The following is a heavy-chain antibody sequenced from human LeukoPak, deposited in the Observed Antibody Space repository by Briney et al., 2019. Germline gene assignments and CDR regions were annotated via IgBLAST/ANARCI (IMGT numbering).Heavy chain of an antibody. CDR1: GFTFSDYY. D-gene: IGHD6-19*01. CDR2: ISSSGSTI. J-gene: IGHJ6*02. V-gene: IGHV3-11*01. CDR3: AKDRSPGYSSGWYSNNYYYGMDV. Sequence: GGSLRLSCAASGFTFSDYYMSWIRQAPGKGLEWVSYISSSGSTIYYADSVKGRFTISRDNAKNSLYLQMNSLRAEDTALYYCAKDRSPGYSSGWYSNNYYYGMDVWGQGTTVTVSS.